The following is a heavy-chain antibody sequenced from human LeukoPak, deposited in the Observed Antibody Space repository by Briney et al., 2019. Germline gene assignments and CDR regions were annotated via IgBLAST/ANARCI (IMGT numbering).Heavy chain of an antibody. D-gene: IGHD3-10*01. CDR1: GFTFSNAW. Sequence: GGSLRLSCAASGFTFSNAWMSWVRQAPGKGLEWVGRIKSETDGGTTDYAAPVKGRFTFSRDDSKNTLYLQMNSLKTEDTAVYYCTARYGSGSYYFQHWGQGTLVTVSS. CDR3: TARYGSGSYYFQH. CDR2: IKSETDGGTT. V-gene: IGHV3-15*01. J-gene: IGHJ1*01.